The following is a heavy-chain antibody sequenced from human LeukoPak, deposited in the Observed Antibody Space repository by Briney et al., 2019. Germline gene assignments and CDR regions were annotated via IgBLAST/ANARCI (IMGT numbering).Heavy chain of an antibody. D-gene: IGHD5-24*01. CDR1: GGSISSYY. CDR2: IYYSGST. CDR3: ARRVEDFSYYYMDV. V-gene: IGHV4-59*01. J-gene: IGHJ6*03. Sequence: NPSETLSLTCTVSGGSISSYYWSWIRQPPGKGLEWIGYIYYSGSTTYNPSLKSRVTISVDTSKNQFSLKLSSVTAADTAVYYCARRVEDFSYYYMDVWGKGTTVTVSS.